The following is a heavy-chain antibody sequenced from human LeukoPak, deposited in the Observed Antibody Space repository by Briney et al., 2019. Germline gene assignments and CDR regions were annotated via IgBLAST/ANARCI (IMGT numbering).Heavy chain of an antibody. CDR3: ARDVGITVADSFDP. CDR1: GGTFSSYA. CDR2: IIPIFGTA. V-gene: IGHV1-69*06. D-gene: IGHD6-13*01. Sequence: ASVKVSCKASGGTFSSYAISWVRQAPGQGLEWMGGIIPIFGTANYAQKFQGRVTITADKSTSTAYMELSSLRFEDTAMYYCARDVGITVADSFDPWGQGTLVTVSS. J-gene: IGHJ5*02.